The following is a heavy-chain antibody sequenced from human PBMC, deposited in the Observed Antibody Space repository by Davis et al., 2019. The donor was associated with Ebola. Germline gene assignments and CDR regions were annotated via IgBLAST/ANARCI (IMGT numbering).Heavy chain of an antibody. V-gene: IGHV1-3*01. D-gene: IGHD4-17*01. Sequence: ASVKVSCKASGYTFNTYAMHWVRQAPGQGLEWMGWINAANGNTRYSQKFQDRVTIIRDRSASTVYMELSSLRSEDTAVYFCARRDYSDAYEFDYWGQGTLVTVSS. CDR2: INAANGNT. J-gene: IGHJ4*02. CDR3: ARRDYSDAYEFDY. CDR1: GYTFNTYA.